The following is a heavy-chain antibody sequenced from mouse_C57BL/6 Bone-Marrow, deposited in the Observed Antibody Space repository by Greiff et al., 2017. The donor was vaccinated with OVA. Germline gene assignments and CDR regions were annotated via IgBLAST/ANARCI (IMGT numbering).Heavy chain of an antibody. D-gene: IGHD2-3*01. V-gene: IGHV2-9-1*01. CDR3: ARNGGTSIYDGYFWYFDV. J-gene: IGHJ1*03. Sequence: VMLVESGPGLVAPSQSLSITCTVSGFSLTSYAISWVRQPPGKGLEWLGVIWTGGGTNYNSALKSRLSISKDNSKSQVFLKMNSLQTDDTARYYCARNGGTSIYDGYFWYFDVWGTGTTVTVSS. CDR2: IWTGGGT. CDR1: GFSLTSYA.